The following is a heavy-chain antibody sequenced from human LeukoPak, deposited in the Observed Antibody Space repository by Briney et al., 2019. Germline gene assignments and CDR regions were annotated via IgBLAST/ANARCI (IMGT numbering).Heavy chain of an antibody. Sequence: PETLSLTCAVYGGSFSGYYWSWIRQPPGKGLEWIGEINHSGSTNYNPSLKSRVTISVDTSKNQFSLKLSSVIAADTAVYYCAGRHDILTGYYPFDYWGQGTLVTVSS. CDR1: GGSFSGYY. V-gene: IGHV4-34*01. D-gene: IGHD3-9*01. CDR3: AGRHDILTGYYPFDY. J-gene: IGHJ4*02. CDR2: INHSGST.